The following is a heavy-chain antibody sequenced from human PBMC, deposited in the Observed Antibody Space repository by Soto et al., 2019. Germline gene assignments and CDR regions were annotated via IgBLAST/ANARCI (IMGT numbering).Heavy chain of an antibody. CDR2: ISPLKGRT. Sequence: QVQLVQSGPDLKRPGASMKVSCKSSGYTFTSYGISCVRQAPGQGPEWIAWISPLKGRTQYSQKAQGRVTLSTDTSSNTAYMEMTTLRVDDTAVYYCAMDYGDRPEYFKHWGQGTLVTVS. D-gene: IGHD4-17*01. CDR3: AMDYGDRPEYFKH. J-gene: IGHJ1*01. V-gene: IGHV1-18*04. CDR1: GYTFTSYG.